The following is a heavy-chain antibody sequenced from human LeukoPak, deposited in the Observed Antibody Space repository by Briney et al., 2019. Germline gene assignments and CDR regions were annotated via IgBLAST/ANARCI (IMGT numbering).Heavy chain of an antibody. CDR2: IYWDDDK. D-gene: IGHD6-19*01. Sequence: TXXNPTQXXXXXXXFXGFSXXXSXXXXXXXXXXXXXALXXLALIYWDDDKRYSPSLKSRVTITKDTSKNQVVLTMTNMNPVDTATYYCAHIVIAEAGTFDYWGQGALVTVSS. J-gene: IGHJ4*02. CDR3: AHIVIAEAGTFDY. V-gene: IGHV2-5*02. CDR1: GFSXXXSXXX.